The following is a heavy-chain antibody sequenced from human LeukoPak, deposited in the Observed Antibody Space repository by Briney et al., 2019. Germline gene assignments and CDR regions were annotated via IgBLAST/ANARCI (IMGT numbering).Heavy chain of an antibody. V-gene: IGHV3-7*01. CDR2: IKQVGSEK. CDR1: GFTFSRYW. D-gene: IGHD2-2*02. CDR3: ARDLYCSSTSCYTRWMYYFDY. J-gene: IGHJ4*02. Sequence: PGGSLRLSCAASGFTFSRYWMSCGPQAPGKGLEWVANIKQVGSEKYYVDSVKGRFTISRDNAKNSLYLQMNTLRAEDTAVYYCARDLYCSSTSCYTRWMYYFDYWGQGTLVTVSS.